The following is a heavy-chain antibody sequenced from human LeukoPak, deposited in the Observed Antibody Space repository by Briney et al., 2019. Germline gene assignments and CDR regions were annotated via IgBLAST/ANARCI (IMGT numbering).Heavy chain of an antibody. J-gene: IGHJ4*02. Sequence: ASVKVSCKVSGYTLTELSMHWVRQAPGKGLEWMGGFDPEDGETIYAQKFQGRVTMTEDTSTDTAYMELSSLRSEDTAVYYCATLWGPRIHDFWSGYSKPVYWGQGTLVTVSS. CDR3: ATLWGPRIHDFWSGYSKPVY. CDR2: FDPEDGET. D-gene: IGHD3-3*01. CDR1: GYTLTELS. V-gene: IGHV1-24*01.